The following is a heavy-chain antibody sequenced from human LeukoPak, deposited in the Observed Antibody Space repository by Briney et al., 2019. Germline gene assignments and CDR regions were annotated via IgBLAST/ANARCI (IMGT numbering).Heavy chain of an antibody. J-gene: IGHJ5*02. Sequence: ASVKVSCKASGYTFTSYYMHWVRQAPGQGLEWMGIINPSGGSTSYAQKFQGRVTMTRDTSTSTVYMELSSLRSEDTAVYYCARDRAYCSSTSCYGGYNWFDPWGQGTLVTVSS. D-gene: IGHD2-2*01. CDR3: ARDRAYCSSTSCYGGYNWFDP. CDR2: INPSGGST. V-gene: IGHV1-46*01. CDR1: GYTFTSYY.